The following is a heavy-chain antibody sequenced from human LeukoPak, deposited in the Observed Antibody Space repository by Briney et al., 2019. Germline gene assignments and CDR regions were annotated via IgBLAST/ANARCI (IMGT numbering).Heavy chain of an antibody. CDR1: GGSISSGGYY. J-gene: IGHJ4*02. Sequence: SETLSLTCTVSGGSISSGGYYWSWIRQYPGKGLEWIGYIYYSGSTYYNPSLKGRITISVDTSKNQFSLKLNSVTAADTAVYYCARGVTMIEYYFDYWGQGTLVTVSS. CDR2: IYYSGST. D-gene: IGHD3-22*01. V-gene: IGHV4-31*03. CDR3: ARGVTMIEYYFDY.